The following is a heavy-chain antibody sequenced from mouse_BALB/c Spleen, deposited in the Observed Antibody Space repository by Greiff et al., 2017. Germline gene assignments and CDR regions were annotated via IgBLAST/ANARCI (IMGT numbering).Heavy chain of an antibody. CDR2: ISYSGST. V-gene: IGHV3-2*02. D-gene: IGHD1-2*01. CDR1: GYSITSDYA. J-gene: IGHJ2*01. Sequence: EVQLQESGPGLVKPSPSLSLTCTVTGYSITSDYAWNWIRQLPGNKLEWMGYISYSGSTSYNPSLKSRISITRDTSKNQSFLQLNSVTTEDTATYYYARRDYGTGLYYFDYWGQGTTLTVSA. CDR3: ARRDYGTGLYYFDY.